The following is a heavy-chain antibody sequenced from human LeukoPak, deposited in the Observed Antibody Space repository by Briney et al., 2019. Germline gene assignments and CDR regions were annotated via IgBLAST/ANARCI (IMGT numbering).Heavy chain of an antibody. J-gene: IGHJ5*01. V-gene: IGHV4-59*01. D-gene: IGHD3-10*01. CDR2: IYYSGTT. Sequence: SETLSLTCTISGGSFSSYYWNWIRQSSEKGLEWIGYIYYSGTTNYNPSLQSRVTISVDTSNKQFSLRLRSVTAADTAVYYCAKGRRLFGKAAFESWGQGTLVTASS. CDR1: GGSFSSYY. CDR3: AKGRRLFGKAAFES.